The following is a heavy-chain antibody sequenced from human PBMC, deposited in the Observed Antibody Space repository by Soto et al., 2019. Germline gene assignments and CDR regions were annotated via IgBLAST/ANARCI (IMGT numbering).Heavy chain of an antibody. CDR2: ISAYNGNT. CDR1: GYTFTSYG. CDR3: ARDPYNWNEGGFDI. J-gene: IGHJ3*02. Sequence: ASVKVSCKASGYTFTSYGISWVRQAPGQGLEWMGWISAYNGNTNYAQKLQGRVTMTTDTSTSTAYMELRSLRSDDTAVYYCARDPYNWNEGGFDIWGQGTMVTVSS. D-gene: IGHD1-1*01. V-gene: IGHV1-18*01.